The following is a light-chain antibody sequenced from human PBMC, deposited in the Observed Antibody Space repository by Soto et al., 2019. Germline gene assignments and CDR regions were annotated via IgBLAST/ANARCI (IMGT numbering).Light chain of an antibody. CDR2: GNS. CDR1: SSNVGFNA. V-gene: IGLV1-44*01. CDR3: AAWDDNLNGGV. J-gene: IGLJ3*02. Sequence: QSVLTQPPSASGAPGQRVTLSCIGGSSNVGFNAVNWYQQLPGAAPKLLIHGNSQRPSGVPDRFSGSKSGTSASLAIIGLRAEDEAHYYCAAWDDNLNGGVFGGGTKLTVL.